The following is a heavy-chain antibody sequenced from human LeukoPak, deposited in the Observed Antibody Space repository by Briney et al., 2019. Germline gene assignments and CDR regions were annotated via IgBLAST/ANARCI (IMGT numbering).Heavy chain of an antibody. V-gene: IGHV3-53*01. CDR2: IYSGGDT. D-gene: IGHD3-22*01. J-gene: IGHJ4*02. Sequence: GGSLRLSCAASGFTVSSNYMSWVRQAPGKGLEWVSIIYSGGDTYYADSVKGRFTISRDNSKNTLYLQMNSLRAEDTAVYYCARDGSAGGNSGYFNYWGQGTLVTVSS. CDR1: GFTVSSNY. CDR3: ARDGSAGGNSGYFNY.